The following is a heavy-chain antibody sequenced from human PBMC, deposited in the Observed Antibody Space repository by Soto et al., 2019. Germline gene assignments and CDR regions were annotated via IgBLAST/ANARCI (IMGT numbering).Heavy chain of an antibody. V-gene: IGHV4-31*03. CDR1: GGSISSGYYY. CDR2: IYDNGTT. CDR3: ASGQVGATTWFDP. D-gene: IGHD1-26*01. J-gene: IGHJ5*02. Sequence: SETLSLTCSVSGGSISSGYYYWSWIRQDPGKGLEWLGYIYDNGTTYYNPSLKSRVSISRDTSKNQFSLKMTSLTAADTAIYYCASGQVGATTWFDPWGQGTKVTVSS.